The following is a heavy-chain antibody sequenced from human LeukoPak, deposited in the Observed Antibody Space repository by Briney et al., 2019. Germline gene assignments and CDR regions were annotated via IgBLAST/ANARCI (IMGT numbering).Heavy chain of an antibody. V-gene: IGHV3-9*01. CDR3: AKVGIVGATHHAWRQGYYFDY. CDR2: ISWNSGNI. D-gene: IGHD1-26*01. Sequence: GGSLRLSCAASGFTFDDYAMHWVRQVPGKGLEWVSGISWNSGNIIYADSVKGRFTVSRDNAKNSLYLQMNSLRPEYTALDYCAKVGIVGATHHAWRQGYYFDYWGQGALVTVSS. CDR1: GFTFDDYA. J-gene: IGHJ4*02.